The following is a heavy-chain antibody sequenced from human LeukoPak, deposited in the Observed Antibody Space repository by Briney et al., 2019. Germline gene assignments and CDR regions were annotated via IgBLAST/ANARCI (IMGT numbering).Heavy chain of an antibody. CDR2: ISSSSSYI. Sequence: GGSLRLSCAASGFTFSSYSMNWVRQAPGKGLEWVSSISSSSSYIYYADSVKGRFTISRDNSKNTLYLQMNSLRAGDTAVYYCARGRRSSGSHFDYWGQGTLVTVSS. J-gene: IGHJ4*02. CDR3: ARGRRSSGSHFDY. V-gene: IGHV3-21*01. CDR1: GFTFSSYS. D-gene: IGHD6-19*01.